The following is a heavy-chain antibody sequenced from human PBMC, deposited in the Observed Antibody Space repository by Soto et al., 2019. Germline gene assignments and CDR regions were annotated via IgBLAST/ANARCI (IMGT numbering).Heavy chain of an antibody. V-gene: IGHV4-61*01. Sequence: SETLSLTCTVSGDSVSSDNYYWTWIRQPPGKGLEWIGYIYSSGNTNYNPSLKSRVTISLDTSSNQFSLKLTSVTAADTAVYYCARDIRGFSRAFDYWGQGTLVTVSS. CDR3: ARDIRGFSRAFDY. CDR2: IYSSGNT. CDR1: GDSVSSDNYY. D-gene: IGHD5-18*01. J-gene: IGHJ4*02.